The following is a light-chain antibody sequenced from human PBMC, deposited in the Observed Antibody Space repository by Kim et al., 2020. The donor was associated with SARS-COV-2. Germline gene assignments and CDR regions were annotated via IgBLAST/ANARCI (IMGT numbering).Light chain of an antibody. V-gene: IGLV1-47*01. Sequence: ELTQPPSASGTPGQRVTISCSGSSSNIGNNYVYWYQQFPGTAPKLLIYRNNQRPSGVPDLFSGSKSGTSASLAISGLRSEDEADYYCAAWDDSLTNVLFGGGTQLTVL. CDR2: RNN. CDR1: SSNIGNNY. J-gene: IGLJ2*01. CDR3: AAWDDSLTNVL.